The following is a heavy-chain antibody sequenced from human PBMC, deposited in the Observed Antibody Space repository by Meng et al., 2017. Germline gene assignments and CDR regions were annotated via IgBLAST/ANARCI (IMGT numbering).Heavy chain of an antibody. CDR1: GGSISSYY. CDR3: ARGYDFWSGQYYFDY. Sequence: QVQLQESGPGLVKPSETLSLTCLVSGGSISSYYWSWIRQPPGKGLEWIGYIYYSGSTNYNPSLKSRVTISVDTSKNQFSLKLSSVTAADTAVYYCARGYDFWSGQYYFDYWGQGTLVTVSS. V-gene: IGHV4-59*01. D-gene: IGHD3-3*01. J-gene: IGHJ4*02. CDR2: IYYSGST.